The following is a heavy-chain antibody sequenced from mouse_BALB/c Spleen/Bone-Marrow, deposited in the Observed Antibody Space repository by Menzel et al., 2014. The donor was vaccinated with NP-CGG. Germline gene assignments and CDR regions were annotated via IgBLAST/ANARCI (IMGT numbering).Heavy chain of an antibody. CDR3: SDGNFYALDY. CDR2: IDPENGGT. J-gene: IGHJ4*01. CDR1: GFNIKDYY. D-gene: IGHD2-1*01. V-gene: IGHV14-4*02. Sequence: EVQLQQSGAELVRSGASVKLSCTASGFNIKDYYIHWVKQRPEQGLEWIGWIDPENGGTEYAPKFQGKATMTADTSSNTAYLQLSSLTSVDTAVYYCSDGNFYALDYWGQGTSVTVSS.